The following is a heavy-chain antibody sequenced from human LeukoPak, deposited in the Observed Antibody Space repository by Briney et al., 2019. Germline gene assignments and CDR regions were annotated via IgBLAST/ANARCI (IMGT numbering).Heavy chain of an antibody. CDR1: SDSTYSSNYY. Sequence: PSETLSLTCTVSSDSTYSSNYYWGWIRQPPGKGLEWIGSIYYSGSTYYNSSLKSRVTISVDTSKNQFSLKLSSVTAADTAVYYCARGATSLSYFDSRGQGTLVTVSS. CDR3: ARGATSLSYFDS. CDR2: IYYSGST. V-gene: IGHV4-39*07. J-gene: IGHJ4*02. D-gene: IGHD2/OR15-2a*01.